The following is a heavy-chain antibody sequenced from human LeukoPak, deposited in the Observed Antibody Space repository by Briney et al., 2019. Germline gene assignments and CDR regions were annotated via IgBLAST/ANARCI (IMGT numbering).Heavy chain of an antibody. CDR2: ISYDGGNK. CDR3: AKVGGCSSTSCYHDAFDI. D-gene: IGHD2-2*01. J-gene: IGHJ3*02. CDR1: GFTFSSYG. V-gene: IGHV3-30*18. Sequence: GGSLRLSCAASGFTFSSYGMHWVRQAPGKGLEWVAVISYDGGNKYYADSVKGRFTISRDNSKNTQYLQMNSLRAEDTAVYYCAKVGGCSSTSCYHDAFDIWGQGTMVTVSS.